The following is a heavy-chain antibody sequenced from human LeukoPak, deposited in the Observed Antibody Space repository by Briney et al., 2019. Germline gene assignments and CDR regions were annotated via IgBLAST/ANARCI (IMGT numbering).Heavy chain of an antibody. Sequence: PRGSLRVSCAAPGFTFSTYAMSWVRQTPGKGLEWVSAVSVSGDSTYYADSVKGRCTISRDNSTKTLYLHKNSPRAEETAIYYFAKGDDIAAAGTIHFYQWGQDSLVTVSS. CDR3: AKGDDIAAAGTIHFYQ. CDR2: VSVSGDST. J-gene: IGHJ1*01. CDR1: GFTFSTYA. D-gene: IGHD6-13*01. V-gene: IGHV3-23*01.